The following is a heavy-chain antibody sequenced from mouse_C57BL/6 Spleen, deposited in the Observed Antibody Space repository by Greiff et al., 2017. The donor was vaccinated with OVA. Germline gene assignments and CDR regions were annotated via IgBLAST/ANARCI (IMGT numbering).Heavy chain of an antibody. CDR2: IHPNSGST. D-gene: IGHD2-3*01. V-gene: IGHV1-64*01. Sequence: VQLQQPGAELVKPGASVKLSCKASGYTFTSFWMHWVKQRPGQGLEWIGMIHPNSGSTNYNEKFKSKATLTVDKSSSTAYMQLSSLTSEDSAVYYCAGSRDGYYAMDYWGQGTSVTVSS. CDR3: AGSRDGYYAMDY. CDR1: GYTFTSFW. J-gene: IGHJ4*01.